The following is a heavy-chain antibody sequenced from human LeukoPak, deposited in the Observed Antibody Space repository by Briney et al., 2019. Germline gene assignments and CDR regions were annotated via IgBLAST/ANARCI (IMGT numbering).Heavy chain of an antibody. D-gene: IGHD2-15*01. CDR1: GFTFSSYG. J-gene: IGHJ4*02. Sequence: GGSLRLSCAASGFTFSSYGMHWVRQAPGKGLEWVAVISYDGSNKYYADSVKGRFTISRDKSKNTLYLQMNSLRVEDTAVYYCARAQCSGGSCPGYWGQGTLVTVSS. CDR3: ARAQCSGGSCPGY. CDR2: ISYDGSNK. V-gene: IGHV3-30*03.